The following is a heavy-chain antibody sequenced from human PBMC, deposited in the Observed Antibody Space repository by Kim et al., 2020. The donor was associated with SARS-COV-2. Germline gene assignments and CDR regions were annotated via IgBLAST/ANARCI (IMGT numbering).Heavy chain of an antibody. CDR1: GYTFTSYG. Sequence: ASVKVSCKASGYTFTSYGISWVRQAPGQGLEWMGWISAYNGNTNYAQKLQGRVTMTTDTSTSTAYMELRSLRSDDTAVYYCAREWVGDYGDHPNWFDPWGQGTLVTVSS. CDR3: AREWVGDYGDHPNWFDP. J-gene: IGHJ5*02. D-gene: IGHD4-17*01. CDR2: ISAYNGNT. V-gene: IGHV1-18*01.